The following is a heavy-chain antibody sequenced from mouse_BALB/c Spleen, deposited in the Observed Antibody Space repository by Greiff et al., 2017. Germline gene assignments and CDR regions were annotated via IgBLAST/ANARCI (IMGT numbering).Heavy chain of an antibody. D-gene: IGHD1-2*01. Sequence: VKLQQPGAELVKPGASVKLSCKASGYTFTSYWMHWVKQRPGQGLVWIGEIDPSDSYTNYNQKFKGKATLTVDKSSITAYMQLSSLTSEDSAVYYCARGLTATGYAMDYWGQGTSVTVSS. CDR3: ARGLTATGYAMDY. CDR2: IDPSDSYT. CDR1: GYTFTSYW. J-gene: IGHJ4*01. V-gene: IGHV1-69*02.